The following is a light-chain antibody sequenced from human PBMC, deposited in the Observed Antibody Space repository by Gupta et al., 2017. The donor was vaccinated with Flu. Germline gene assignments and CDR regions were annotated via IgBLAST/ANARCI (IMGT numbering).Light chain of an antibody. CDR1: QSLLHSNGYNY. V-gene: IGKV2-28*01. CDR3: MQALQTHT. Sequence: ISCRSSQSLLHSNGYNYLDWYLQKPGQSPQLLIYLGSNRASWVPDRFSGSGSGTDFTLKISRVEAEDVGVYYCMQALQTHTFGQGTKLEIK. J-gene: IGKJ2*01. CDR2: LGS.